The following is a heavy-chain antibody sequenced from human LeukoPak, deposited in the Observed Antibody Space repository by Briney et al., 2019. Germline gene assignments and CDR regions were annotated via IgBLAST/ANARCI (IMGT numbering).Heavy chain of an antibody. CDR1: GFTFSDYD. Sequence: GGSLRLSCAASGFTFSDYDMHWVRHPTGKGLEWVAAIGTAGDTYYTGSVKGRFTISRENAKNSLYLQMNSLRAGDTAVYYCARVAKERVGGVYYFDYWGQGTLVTVSS. V-gene: IGHV3-13*01. CDR2: IGTAGDT. J-gene: IGHJ4*02. D-gene: IGHD1-1*01. CDR3: ARVAKERVGGVYYFDY.